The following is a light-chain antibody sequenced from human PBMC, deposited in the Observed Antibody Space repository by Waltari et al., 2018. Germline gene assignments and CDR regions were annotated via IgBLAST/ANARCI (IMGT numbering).Light chain of an antibody. CDR1: QSFRSS. Sequence: IPMTQSPSSLSASVGDTVPFTCRASQSFRSSLNWYQPKVGEAPKVLIYPASSLQSGVPSRFSGSGSGTDFTLTISSLQPEDFATYYCQHTYSASVTFGQGTKLEIK. CDR3: QHTYSASVT. V-gene: IGKV1-39*01. J-gene: IGKJ2*01. CDR2: PAS.